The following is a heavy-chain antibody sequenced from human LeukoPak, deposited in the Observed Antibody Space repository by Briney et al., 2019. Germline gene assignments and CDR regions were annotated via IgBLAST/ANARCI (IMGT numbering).Heavy chain of an antibody. V-gene: IGHV3-64D*06. CDR2: ITSDGGSI. J-gene: IGHJ4*02. D-gene: IGHD3-10*01. CDR3: VRGLYGWGWDY. CDR1: RFTFSNFN. Sequence: PGGSLRLSCSASRFTFSNFNMHWVRQAPGKGLQFVSGITSDGGSIDYADPVRGRFTISRDNSKNTLYLRMTSLRVEDTALYYCVRGLYGWGWDYWGPGTLVTVPS.